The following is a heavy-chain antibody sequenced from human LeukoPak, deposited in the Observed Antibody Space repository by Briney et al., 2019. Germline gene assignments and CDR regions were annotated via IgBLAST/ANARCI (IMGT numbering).Heavy chain of an antibody. J-gene: IGHJ4*02. Sequence: SVKVSCKASGGTFSSYAISWVRQAPGQGLEWMGGIIPIFGTANYAQKSQGRVTITADESTSTAYMELSSLRSEDTAVYYCARSGREDPGWYYFDYWGQGTLVTVSS. D-gene: IGHD2-15*01. CDR3: ARSGREDPGWYYFDY. CDR2: IIPIFGTA. CDR1: GGTFSSYA. V-gene: IGHV1-69*13.